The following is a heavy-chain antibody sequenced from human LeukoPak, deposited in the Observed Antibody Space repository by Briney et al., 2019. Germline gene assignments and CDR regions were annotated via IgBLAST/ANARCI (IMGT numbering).Heavy chain of an antibody. D-gene: IGHD4-23*01. V-gene: IGHV1-2*02. CDR1: GYTFTGYY. CDR3: AREYGGNPGLFGY. Sequence: GASVKVSCKASGYTFTGYYMRWVRQAPGQGREWMGWINPNSGGTNYAQKFQGRFTMTRDTSISTAYMELRSLRSDDTAVYYCAREYGGNPGLFGYWGQGSLVTVYS. J-gene: IGHJ4*02. CDR2: INPNSGGT.